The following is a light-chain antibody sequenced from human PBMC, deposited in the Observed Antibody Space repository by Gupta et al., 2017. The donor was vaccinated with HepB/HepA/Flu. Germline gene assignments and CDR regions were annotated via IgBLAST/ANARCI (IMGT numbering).Light chain of an antibody. CDR1: ALPKQY. V-gene: IGLV3-25*03. CDR2: KDS. J-gene: IGLJ2*01. Sequence: ELTQPPSVSVSPGQTARITCSGDALPKQYAYWYQQKPGQAPVLVIYKDSERPSGIPERFSGSSSGTTVTLTISGVQAEDEADYYCQSADSSGTYVVFGGGTKLTVL. CDR3: QSADSSGTYVV.